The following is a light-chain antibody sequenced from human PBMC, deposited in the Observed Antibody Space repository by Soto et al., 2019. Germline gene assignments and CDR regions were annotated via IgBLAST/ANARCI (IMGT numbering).Light chain of an antibody. V-gene: IGKV3-20*01. Sequence: EIVLTQSPGTLSLSPGERATLSCRASRSVSSSYLAWYQQKPGQAPRLLIYGASTRATGVPDRFSGSGSETDFTLTISRLEPEDSAMYYCQQYGSSFPWTFGQGTKVEIK. CDR1: RSVSSSY. CDR2: GAS. J-gene: IGKJ1*01. CDR3: QQYGSSFPWT.